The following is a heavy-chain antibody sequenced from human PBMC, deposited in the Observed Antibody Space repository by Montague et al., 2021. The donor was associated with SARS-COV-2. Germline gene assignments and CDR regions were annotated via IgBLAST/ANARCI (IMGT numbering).Heavy chain of an antibody. Sequence: SETLSLTCTVSGGSISGYYWSWFRQSAGKGLEWIGRIYNSGSTSYNPPLKSRVTTSVDTSKNQFSLKLSSVTAADTAVYYCVRDQGRSNWNYPDYWGQGTLVTVSS. V-gene: IGHV4-4*07. CDR2: IYNSGST. D-gene: IGHD1-20*01. CDR3: VRDQGRSNWNYPDY. J-gene: IGHJ4*02. CDR1: GGSISGYY.